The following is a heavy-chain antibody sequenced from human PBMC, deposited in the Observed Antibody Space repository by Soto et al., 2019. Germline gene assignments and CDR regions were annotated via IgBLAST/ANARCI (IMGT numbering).Heavy chain of an antibody. V-gene: IGHV1-2*04. D-gene: IGHD6-19*01. J-gene: IGHJ4*02. CDR2: INPNSGGT. CDR3: GRGTYRLAVAGPSTYYFAY. Sequence: QVQLVQSGAEVKKPGASVKVSCKASGYTFTGYYMHWVRQAPGQGLEWMGWINPNSGGTNYAQKFQGWVTMTRDTSISQAYMGLGRLGPEDTPVYYWGRGTYRLAVAGPSTYYFAYWGREPWSPSPQ. CDR1: GYTFTGYY.